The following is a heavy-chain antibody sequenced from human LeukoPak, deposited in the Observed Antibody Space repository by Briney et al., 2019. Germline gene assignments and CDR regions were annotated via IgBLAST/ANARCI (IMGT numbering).Heavy chain of an antibody. CDR3: AKGLHLAAADY. CDR1: EFTFSDYA. J-gene: IGHJ4*02. CDR2: ISSSGGRT. D-gene: IGHD6-13*01. V-gene: IGHV3-23*01. Sequence: GGSLRLSCTASEFTFSDYAMSWVRQAPGKGLEWVSAISSSGGRTHYGDSVKGRFTISRDNSKKTLYLQMNSLRAGDTAVYYCAKGLHLAAADYWGQGTLVTVSS.